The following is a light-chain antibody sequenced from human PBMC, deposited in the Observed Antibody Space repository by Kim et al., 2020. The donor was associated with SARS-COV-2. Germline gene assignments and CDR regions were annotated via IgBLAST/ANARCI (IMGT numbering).Light chain of an antibody. CDR2: GAS. CDR3: QQYNSWPFT. CDR1: QGVGSN. V-gene: IGKV3-15*01. J-gene: IGKJ2*01. Sequence: SGSQGERTTLSCRDSQGVGSNLGWYQQKLGQAPSLLFYGASTRATGLPARFSGSGSGTEFTLTISSLQSEDFAVYYCQQYNSWPFTFGQGTKLEI.